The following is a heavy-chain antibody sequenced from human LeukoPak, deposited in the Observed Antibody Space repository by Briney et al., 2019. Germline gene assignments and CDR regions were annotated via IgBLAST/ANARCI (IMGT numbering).Heavy chain of an antibody. CDR1: GYSISSGYY. CDR3: ARARTYGDFYFDY. Sequence: PSETLSLTCAVSGYSISSGYYWGWIRQPPGKGLEWIGSIYHSGSTYYNPSLKSRVTISVDTSKNQFSLKLRSVTAADTAVYYCARARTYGDFYFDYWGQGTLVTVSS. J-gene: IGHJ4*02. CDR2: IYHSGST. V-gene: IGHV4-38-2*01. D-gene: IGHD4-17*01.